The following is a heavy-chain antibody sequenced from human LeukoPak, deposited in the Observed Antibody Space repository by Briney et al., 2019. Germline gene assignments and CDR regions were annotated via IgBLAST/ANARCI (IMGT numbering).Heavy chain of an antibody. D-gene: IGHD5-12*01. CDR2: IYYSGST. CDR1: GGSINSYY. CDR3: ARGSGYSGYDYYYGMDV. V-gene: IGHV4-59*01. Sequence: PSETLSLTCTVSGGSINSYYWSWIRQPPGKGLEWSGYIYYSGSTNYNPSLKSRVTISVDTSKNQFSLKLSSVTAADTAVYYCARGSGYSGYDYYYGMDVWGQGTTVTVSS. J-gene: IGHJ6*02.